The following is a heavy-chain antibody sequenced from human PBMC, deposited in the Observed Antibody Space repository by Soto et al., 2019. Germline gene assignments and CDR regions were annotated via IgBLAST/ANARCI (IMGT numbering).Heavy chain of an antibody. CDR2: IYYSGST. V-gene: IGHV4-59*01. CDR3: ARDAYYYDSSGYYPSYYYGMDV. CDR1: DGSISSYS. D-gene: IGHD3-22*01. Sequence: SETLSLTCTVPDGSISSYSWSWTRKPPGKGLEWIGHIYYSGSTNYTPSLKSRVTISVDTSKDQCSLKLSYVTAADTAVYYCARDAYYYDSSGYYPSYYYGMDVWGKGTTVTVSS. J-gene: IGHJ6*04.